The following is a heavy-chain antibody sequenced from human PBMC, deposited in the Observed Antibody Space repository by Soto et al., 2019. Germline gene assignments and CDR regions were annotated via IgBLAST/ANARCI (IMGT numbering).Heavy chain of an antibody. CDR2: IKRDGSEK. CDR1: GFMFGSYW. CDR3: ARVRATDYEIDY. J-gene: IGHJ4*02. D-gene: IGHD4-17*01. Sequence: QTGGSLRLSCTASGFMFGSYWMTWVRHVPGKGLQWVANIKRDGSEKYYVDFVKGRFTISRDNADNSVFLDMNNLRGDDTATYYCARVRATDYEIDYWGQGALVTVSS. V-gene: IGHV3-7*03.